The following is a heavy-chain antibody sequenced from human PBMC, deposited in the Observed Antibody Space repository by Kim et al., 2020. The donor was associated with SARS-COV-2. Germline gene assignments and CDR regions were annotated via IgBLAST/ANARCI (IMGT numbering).Heavy chain of an antibody. CDR3: AKASQFDS. CDR2: ISSSGGTT. J-gene: IGHJ4*02. Sequence: GGSLRPSCAASGFTFTSYAMTWVRQAPGKGLEWVSTISSSGGTTYYADSVRGRFTISRDTSKNTLYLQMNSLRAEDTAVYYCAKASQFDSWGQGTLVTVS. V-gene: IGHV3-23*01. CDR1: GFTFTSYA.